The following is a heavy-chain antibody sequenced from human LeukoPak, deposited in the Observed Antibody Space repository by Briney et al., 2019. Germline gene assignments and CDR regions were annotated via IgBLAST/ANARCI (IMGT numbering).Heavy chain of an antibody. J-gene: IGHJ4*02. D-gene: IGHD6-13*01. V-gene: IGHV1-2*02. CDR1: GYTFTGYY. Sequence: GASVKVSCKASGYTFTGYYMHWVRQAPGQGLEWMGWINPNSGGTNYAQKFQGRVTMTRDTSISTAYMELSRLRSDDTAVYYCARDPIAAAGTPHFDYWGQGTLVTVSP. CDR2: INPNSGGT. CDR3: ARDPIAAAGTPHFDY.